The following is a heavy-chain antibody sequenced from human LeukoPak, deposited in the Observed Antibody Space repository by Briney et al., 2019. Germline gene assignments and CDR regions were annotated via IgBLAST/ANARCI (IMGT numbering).Heavy chain of an antibody. V-gene: IGHV3-33*01. CDR1: GFTFSNYG. Sequence: GGSLRLSCAASGFTFSNYGMHWVRQAPGKGLEWVAVIWFDGSNKFYADSVTGRFTISRDNSKNTLYLQMNGLRAEDTAVYYCARDRLGYCSGGSCYSAYDGFDIWGQGTMVTVSS. CDR2: IWFDGSNK. CDR3: ARDRLGYCSGGSCYSAYDGFDI. J-gene: IGHJ3*02. D-gene: IGHD2-15*01.